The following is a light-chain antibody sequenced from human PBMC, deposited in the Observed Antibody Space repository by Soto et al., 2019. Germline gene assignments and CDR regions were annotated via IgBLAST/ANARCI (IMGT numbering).Light chain of an antibody. CDR1: QSIANY. CDR2: AAS. J-gene: IGKJ4*01. Sequence: DIQMTQSPSSLSASVGDRVTITCRASQSIANYLNWYQQKPGTAPKLLIFAASSLQSGVPSRLSGSGSGTDFTLTISRLQPEDCATYYCQQNFSPPLTFGGGTKGDIK. CDR3: QQNFSPPLT. V-gene: IGKV1-39*01.